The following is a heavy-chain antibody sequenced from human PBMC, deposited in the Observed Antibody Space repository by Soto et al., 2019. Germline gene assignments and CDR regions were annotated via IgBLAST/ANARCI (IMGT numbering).Heavy chain of an antibody. CDR3: ARAKTLGILYGGMDA. J-gene: IGHJ6*02. CDR2: IYYSGST. V-gene: IGHV4-30-4*01. CDR1: GGSISSGDYY. Sequence: SETLSLTCTVSGGSISSGDYYWSWIRQPPGKGLEWIGYIYYSGSTYYNPSLKSRVTISVDTSKNQFSLKLSSVTAADTAVYYCARAKTLGILYGGMDAWGQGTTVTVSS. D-gene: IGHD3-3*01.